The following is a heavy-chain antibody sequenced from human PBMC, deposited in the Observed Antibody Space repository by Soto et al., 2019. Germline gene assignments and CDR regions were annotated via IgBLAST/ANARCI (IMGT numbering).Heavy chain of an antibody. CDR1: GYSFTSYW. CDR3: ARWVGSGWSEDY. D-gene: IGHD6-19*01. CDR2: IDPSDSYT. Sequence: GESLKISCKGSGYSFTSYWISWVRQMPGKGLEWMGRIDPSDSYTNYSPSFQGHVTISADESISTAYLQWSSLKASDTAMYYCARWVGSGWSEDYWGQGTLVTVSS. J-gene: IGHJ4*02. V-gene: IGHV5-10-1*01.